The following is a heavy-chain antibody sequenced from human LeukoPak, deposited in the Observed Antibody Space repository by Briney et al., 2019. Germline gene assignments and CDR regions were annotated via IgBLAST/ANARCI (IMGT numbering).Heavy chain of an antibody. CDR1: GGSFSGDY. Sequence: SESLSLTCAVYGGSFSGDYWSWIRPPPGKGLAWIGEINHSGSTNYNPSLKSRVTISVDTSKNQFSLKLSSVTAADTAVYYCARVSLGLEVHREYWGQGTLVTVSS. J-gene: IGHJ4*02. D-gene: IGHD1-7*01. CDR2: INHSGST. V-gene: IGHV4-34*01. CDR3: ARVSLGLEVHREY.